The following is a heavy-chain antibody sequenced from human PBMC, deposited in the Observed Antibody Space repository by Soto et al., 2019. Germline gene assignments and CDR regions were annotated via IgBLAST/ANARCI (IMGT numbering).Heavy chain of an antibody. J-gene: IGHJ6*02. V-gene: IGHV3-49*04. CDR3: TRDHESGSWRYYYGMDV. CDR1: GFTFGDYA. D-gene: IGHD6-13*01. CDR2: IRSKAYGGTT. Sequence: GGSLRLSCTASGFTFGDYAMSWVRLAPGKGLEWVGFIRSKAYGGTTEYAASVKGRFTISRDDSKSIAYLQMNSLKTEDTAVYYCTRDHESGSWRYYYGMDVWGQGTTVTVSS.